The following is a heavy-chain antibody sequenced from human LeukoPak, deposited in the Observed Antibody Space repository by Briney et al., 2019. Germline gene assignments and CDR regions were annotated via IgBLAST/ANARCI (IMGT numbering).Heavy chain of an antibody. CDR3: ARDGSYKFDY. J-gene: IGHJ4*02. CDR2: LRSDGTT. D-gene: IGHD1-26*01. V-gene: IGHV3-74*01. Sequence: GGSLRLSCAASGFTFSNSWMHWVRQTPGKRLVWVSCLRSDGTTTYAESVKGRFTISRDSAKNTLYLQMNSLRADDTAVYYCARDGSYKFDYWGQGTLVTVSP. CDR1: GFTFSNSW.